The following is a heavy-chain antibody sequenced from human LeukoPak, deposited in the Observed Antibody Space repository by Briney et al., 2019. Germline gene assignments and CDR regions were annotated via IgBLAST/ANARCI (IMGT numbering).Heavy chain of an antibody. V-gene: IGHV3-21*04. D-gene: IGHD2-2*01. CDR3: AKEVFWVVVPAAAFDY. CDR2: ISSSNSYI. J-gene: IGHJ4*02. Sequence: GGSLRLSCAASGFTFSTYSMNWVRQAPGKGLEWVSSISSSNSYIYYADSMKGRLTNSRDNAKNALYLQMNSLRAEDMAVYYCAKEVFWVVVPAAAFDYWGQGTLVTVSS. CDR1: GFTFSTYS.